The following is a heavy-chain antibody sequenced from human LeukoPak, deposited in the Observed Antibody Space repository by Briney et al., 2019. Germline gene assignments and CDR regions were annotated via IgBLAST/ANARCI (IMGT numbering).Heavy chain of an antibody. CDR2: IYYSGST. J-gene: IGHJ4*02. V-gene: IGHV4-39*07. CDR3: ARGPWSWYIYFDY. Sequence: PSETLSLTCTVSGGSISSSSYYWGWIRQPPGKGLEWIGSIYYSGSTYYNPSLKSRVTISVDTSKNQFSLKLSSVTAADTAVYYCARGPWSWYIYFDYWGQGTLVTVSS. D-gene: IGHD6-13*01. CDR1: GGSISSSSYY.